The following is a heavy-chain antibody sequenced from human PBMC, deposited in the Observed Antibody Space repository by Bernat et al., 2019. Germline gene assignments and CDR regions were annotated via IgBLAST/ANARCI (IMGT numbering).Heavy chain of an antibody. V-gene: IGHV3-23*01. J-gene: IGHJ4*02. CDR2: ISGPGVGT. CDR1: GFTFGSYA. CDR3: AGGGGSGSYYLDY. Sequence: EVQLLESGGGLVQPGGSLRLSCAASGFTFGSYAMSWVRQAPGKGLEWVSGISGPGVGTHYADSVKGRFTISRDNSKNTLYLQMNRLGAEETAVFYCAGGGGSGSYYLDYWGQGTLVTVSS. D-gene: IGHD3-10*01.